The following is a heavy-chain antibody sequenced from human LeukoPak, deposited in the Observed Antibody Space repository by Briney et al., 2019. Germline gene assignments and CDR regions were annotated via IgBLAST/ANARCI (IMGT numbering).Heavy chain of an antibody. J-gene: IGHJ5*02. Sequence: GGSLRFSCAASGFTFSSYGMHWVRQAPGKGLEWVAVISYDGSNKYYADSVKGRFTISRDNSKNTLYLQMNSLRAEDTAVYYCAKSHAHVVVVPAAWGQGTLVTVSS. D-gene: IGHD2-2*01. CDR3: AKSHAHVVVVPAA. CDR1: GFTFSSYG. V-gene: IGHV3-30*18. CDR2: ISYDGSNK.